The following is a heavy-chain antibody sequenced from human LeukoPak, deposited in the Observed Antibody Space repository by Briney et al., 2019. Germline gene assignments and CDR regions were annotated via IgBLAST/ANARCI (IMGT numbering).Heavy chain of an antibody. CDR2: INHSGST. CDR1: GGSFSGYY. J-gene: IGHJ4*02. V-gene: IGHV4-34*01. Sequence: SETLSLTCAVYGGSFSGYYWSWIRQPPGKGLEWIGEINHSGSTNYNPSLKSRVTISADTSKNQFSLKLSSVTAADTAVYYCARDQGDSSGWYQSFDYWGQGTLVTVSS. D-gene: IGHD6-19*01. CDR3: ARDQGDSSGWYQSFDY.